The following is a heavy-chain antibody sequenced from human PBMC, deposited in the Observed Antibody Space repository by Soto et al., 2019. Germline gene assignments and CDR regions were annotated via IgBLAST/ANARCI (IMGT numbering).Heavy chain of an antibody. D-gene: IGHD2-8*01. CDR2: IIPIFGTA. CDR1: GGTFSSYA. J-gene: IGHJ5*02. V-gene: IGHV1-69*13. CDR3: ARSRGVFDWFDP. Sequence: VASVKVSCKASGGTFSSYAISWVRQAPGQGLEWMGGIIPIFGTANYAQKFQGRVTITADESTSTAYMELSSLRSEDTAVYYCARSRGVFDWFDPWGQGTLVTVSS.